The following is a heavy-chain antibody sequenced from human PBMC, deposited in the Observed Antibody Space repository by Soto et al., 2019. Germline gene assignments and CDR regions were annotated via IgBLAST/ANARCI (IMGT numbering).Heavy chain of an antibody. CDR3: AHSRRLSSYEYYYYYYAMDD. CDR1: GFSLSTSGVG. D-gene: IGHD5-12*01. V-gene: IGHV2-5*02. Sequence: QITLKESGPTLVKPTQTLTLTCTFSGFSLSTSGVGVGWISQPPGKALEWLALIYWDDDKRCSPSLKSRLTITKDTSKTQVVLTMTHMDPVDTSTYYCAHSRRLSSYEYYYYYYAMDDWGKGTTVTVSS. J-gene: IGHJ6*04. CDR2: IYWDDDK.